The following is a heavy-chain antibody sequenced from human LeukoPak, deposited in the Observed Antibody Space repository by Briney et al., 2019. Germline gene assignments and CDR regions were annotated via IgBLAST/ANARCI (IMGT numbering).Heavy chain of an antibody. V-gene: IGHV1-24*01. CDR1: GYTLTELS. J-gene: IGHJ3*02. CDR2: FDPEDGET. Sequence: ASVKVSCKVSGYTLTELSMHWVRQAPGKGLEWMGGFDPEDGETIYAQKFQGRVTMTEDTSTDTAYMELSRLRSDDTAVYYCATGLREDAFDIWGQGTMVTVSS. CDR3: ATGLREDAFDI. D-gene: IGHD4-17*01.